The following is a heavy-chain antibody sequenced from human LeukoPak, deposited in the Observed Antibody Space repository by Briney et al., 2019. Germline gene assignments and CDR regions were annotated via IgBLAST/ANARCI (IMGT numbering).Heavy chain of an antibody. V-gene: IGHV4-59*01. D-gene: IGHD3-22*01. CDR3: ARAPMRADAFDI. Sequence: SETLSLTCTVSGGSISSYYWSWIRQPPGKGLEWLGYIYYSGSTNYNPSLKSRVTISVDTSKNQFSLKLSSVTAADTAVYYCARAPMRADAFDIWGQGTMVTVSS. J-gene: IGHJ3*02. CDR2: IYYSGST. CDR1: GGSISSYY.